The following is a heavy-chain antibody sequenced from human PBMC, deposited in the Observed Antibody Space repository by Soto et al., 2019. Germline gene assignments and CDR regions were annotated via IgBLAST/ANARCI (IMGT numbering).Heavy chain of an antibody. CDR2: IKQDGGEK. CDR3: AKDPGYSSSWPGYFDY. CDR1: GFTFSNYW. J-gene: IGHJ4*02. Sequence: GGSLRLSCAASGFTFSNYWMSWVRQAPGRGLEWVASIKQDGGEKYYMDSVKGRFTISKDNAKNSLYLQLNSLRAGDTAVYYCAKDPGYSSSWPGYFDYWGQGTLVTVSS. D-gene: IGHD6-13*01. V-gene: IGHV3-7*03.